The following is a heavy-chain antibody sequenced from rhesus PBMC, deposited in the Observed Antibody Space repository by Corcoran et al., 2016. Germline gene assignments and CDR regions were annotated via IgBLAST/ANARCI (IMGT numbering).Heavy chain of an antibody. Sequence: QVQLQESGPGLVKPSETLSLTCAVSGYSISSGYGWNWIRQPPGKGLEWIGYIGGSSGSTNYNPAHKSRGTISKDTAENQFSLKLTSVTAADTAVYYCARGTPNFDYWGQGVLVTVSS. V-gene: IGHV4-127*01. CDR3: ARGTPNFDY. J-gene: IGHJ4*01. CDR2: IGGSSGST. CDR1: GYSISSGYG. D-gene: IGHD1-38*01.